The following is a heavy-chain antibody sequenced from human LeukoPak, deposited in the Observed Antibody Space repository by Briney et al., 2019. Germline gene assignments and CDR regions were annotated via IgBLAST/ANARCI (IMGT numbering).Heavy chain of an antibody. D-gene: IGHD3-10*01. CDR3: ARDGDYYGSGSYFSFDY. Sequence: GGSLRLSCAAPGFPFSSYSMNWGRQAPGKGLGWGSSLCNSSSYIYYADSVKGRFTISRDNAKNSLYPQMNSLRAEDTAVYYCARDGDYYGSGSYFSFDYWGQGTLVTVSS. CDR2: LCNSSSYI. V-gene: IGHV3-21*01. J-gene: IGHJ4*02. CDR1: GFPFSSYS.